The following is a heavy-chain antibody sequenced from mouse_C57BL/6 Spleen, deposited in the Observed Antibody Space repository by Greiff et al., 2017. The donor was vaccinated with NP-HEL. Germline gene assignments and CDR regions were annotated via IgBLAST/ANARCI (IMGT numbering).Heavy chain of an antibody. Sequence: EVKLVESGGGLVKPGGSLKLSCAASGFTFSSYAMSWVRQTPEKRLEWVATISDGGSYTYYPDNVKGRFTISRDNAKNNLYLQMSHLKSEGTAMYYCARDLDYGGFAYWGQGTLVTVSA. V-gene: IGHV5-4*01. J-gene: IGHJ3*01. CDR2: ISDGGSYT. D-gene: IGHD2-4*01. CDR1: GFTFSSYA. CDR3: ARDLDYGGFAY.